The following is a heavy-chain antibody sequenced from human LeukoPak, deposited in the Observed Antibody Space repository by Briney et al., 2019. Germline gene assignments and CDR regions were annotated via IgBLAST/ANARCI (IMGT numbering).Heavy chain of an antibody. Sequence: KSSETLSLTCTVSGGSISSYYWSWIRQLAGKGLEWIGRFYISGSTNYNPSLKSRVTMSVDTSKNQFSLKLSSVTAADTAVYYCARDPYQDAFDIWGQGTLVTVSS. CDR1: GGSISSYY. CDR2: FYISGST. V-gene: IGHV4-4*07. J-gene: IGHJ3*02. D-gene: IGHD2-2*01. CDR3: ARDPYQDAFDI.